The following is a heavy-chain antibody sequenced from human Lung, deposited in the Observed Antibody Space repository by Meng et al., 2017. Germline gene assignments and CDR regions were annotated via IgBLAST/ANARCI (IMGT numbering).Heavy chain of an antibody. CDR2: ITAGNGNT. Sequence: VQLVQSGAEVTTPGASVRLSCMASGYTFTNYAIHWVRQAPGQRLEWMGWITAGNGNTKYSQKFQGRVTIIRDTSASTVYMELSSLRSEDTAVYYCARGTPGRSYSDYWGPGTLVTVSS. J-gene: IGHJ4*02. CDR3: ARGTPGRSYSDY. V-gene: IGHV1-3*01. D-gene: IGHD3-10*01. CDR1: GYTFTNYA.